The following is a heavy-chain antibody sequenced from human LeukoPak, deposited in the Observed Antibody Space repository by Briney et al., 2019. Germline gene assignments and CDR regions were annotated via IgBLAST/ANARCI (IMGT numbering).Heavy chain of an antibody. CDR1: GFTFSNYG. CDR2: IWHDGSNK. J-gene: IGHJ6*03. V-gene: IGHV3-33*06. Sequence: GGSLRLSCVSSGFTFSNYGMHWVRQAPGKGLEWVALIWHDGSNKYYADSVRGRVTISRDNSKNTLYLQMNSLTAEDTAVYFCAKDGDASIEYYYYYMDVWGKGTTVTVSS. D-gene: IGHD7-27*01. CDR3: AKDGDASIEYYYYYMDV.